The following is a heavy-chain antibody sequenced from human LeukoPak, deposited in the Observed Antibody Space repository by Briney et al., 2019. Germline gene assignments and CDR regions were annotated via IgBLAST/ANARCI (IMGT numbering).Heavy chain of an antibody. J-gene: IGHJ4*02. CDR1: GYTFPSYS. V-gene: IGHV1-18*01. CDR3: ARGLDYYLSAGFDY. Sequence: ASVKVSCKASGYTFPSYSISWVRQAPGQGLEWMGWISAYNGNTNYAQKLQGRVTMTTDTSTSTAYMELRSLRSDDTAVYYCARGLDYYLSAGFDYWGQGTLVTVSS. D-gene: IGHD3-10*01. CDR2: ISAYNGNT.